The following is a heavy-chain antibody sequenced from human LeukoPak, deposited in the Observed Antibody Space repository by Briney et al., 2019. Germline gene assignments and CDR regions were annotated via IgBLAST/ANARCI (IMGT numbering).Heavy chain of an antibody. CDR2: ISSSGSTI. D-gene: IGHD2-21*01. Sequence: GGSLRLSCAASGFTFSSYEMNWVRQAPGKGLEWVSYISSSGSTIYYADSVKGRFTISRDNAKNSLYLQMNSLRAEDTAVYYCARALVSSGSFDYWGQGTLVTVSS. CDR3: ARALVSSGSFDY. CDR1: GFTFSSYE. V-gene: IGHV3-48*03. J-gene: IGHJ4*02.